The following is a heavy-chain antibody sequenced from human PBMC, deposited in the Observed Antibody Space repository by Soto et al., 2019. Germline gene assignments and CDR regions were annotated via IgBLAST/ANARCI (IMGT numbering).Heavy chain of an antibody. CDR3: ARALGYCSGGSCKKDEYYFDY. J-gene: IGHJ4*02. D-gene: IGHD2-15*01. CDR2: IYSGGST. Sequence: GGSLRLSCAASGFTVSSNYMSWVRQAPGKGLEWVSVIYSGGSTYYADSVKGRFTISRDNSKNTLYLQMNSLRAEDTAVYYCARALGYCSGGSCKKDEYYFDYWGQGTLVTVSS. V-gene: IGHV3-66*01. CDR1: GFTVSSNY.